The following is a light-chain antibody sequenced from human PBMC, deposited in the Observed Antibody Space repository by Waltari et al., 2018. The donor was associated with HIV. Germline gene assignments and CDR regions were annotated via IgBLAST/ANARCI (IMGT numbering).Light chain of an antibody. Sequence: QSALTQPPSASGTPGQRVTISCSGSDSNIGTYTVNWYRHLPGAAPELLIYANQQRPSWVPDRFSGSTSGTSASLAISGLESDDEGDYHCATWDDTLDGVVFGGGTKLTVL. CDR3: ATWDDTLDGVV. V-gene: IGLV1-44*01. CDR1: DSNIGTYT. CDR2: ANQ. J-gene: IGLJ2*01.